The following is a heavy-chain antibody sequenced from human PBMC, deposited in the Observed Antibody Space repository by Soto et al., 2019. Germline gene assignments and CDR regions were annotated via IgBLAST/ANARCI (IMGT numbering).Heavy chain of an antibody. CDR1: GFTFSSYA. Sequence: GGSLRLSCAASGFTFSSYAMSWVRQAPGKGLEWVSGISGSGGSTYYADSVKGRFTISRDNTKNTLYLQMNSMRAEDTAVYYCAKSLNTAQEFDPWGQGTLVTVSS. CDR3: AKSLNTAQEFDP. D-gene: IGHD2-2*02. J-gene: IGHJ5*02. CDR2: ISGSGGST. V-gene: IGHV3-23*01.